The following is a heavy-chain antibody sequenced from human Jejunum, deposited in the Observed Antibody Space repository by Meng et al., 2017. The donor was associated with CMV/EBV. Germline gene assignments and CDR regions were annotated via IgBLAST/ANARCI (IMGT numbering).Heavy chain of an antibody. CDR2: IYGDI. CDR1: GWSLRGHW. CDR3: VRGGDGYGNFEY. J-gene: IGHJ4*02. Sequence: ACEACGWSLRGHWRKWERRARGKGVEGVCSIYGDISYADCVKGRLTSTRENAKNTQYLQMNSLRAEDTAVYYCVRGGDGYGNFEYWGQGTLVTVSS. D-gene: IGHD5-24*01. V-gene: IGHV3-74*01.